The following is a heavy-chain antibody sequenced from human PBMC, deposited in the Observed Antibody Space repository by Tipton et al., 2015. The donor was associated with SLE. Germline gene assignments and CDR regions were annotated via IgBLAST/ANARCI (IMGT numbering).Heavy chain of an antibody. J-gene: IGHJ4*02. CDR3: VTYDPCNLLGYFGP. CDR1: GGSISGSNYF. V-gene: IGHV4-39*07. D-gene: IGHD1-1*01. Sequence: TLSLTCTVSGGSISGSNYFWGWIRQQPGKGLEWIGIINYRGNTYYYPSLKTRVTISVDTYNNQFSLKAISVTAADTAVYYCVTYDPCNLLGYFGPWGQGTLVTVSP. CDR2: INYRGNT.